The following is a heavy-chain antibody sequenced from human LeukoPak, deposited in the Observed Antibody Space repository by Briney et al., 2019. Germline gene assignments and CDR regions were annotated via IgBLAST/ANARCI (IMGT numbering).Heavy chain of an antibody. CDR3: ARDEDYYDSSGYFDY. J-gene: IGHJ4*02. CDR1: GFTVSSSY. CDR2: IYSGGST. V-gene: IGHV3-66*02. D-gene: IGHD3-22*01. Sequence: GGSLRLSCAASGFTVSSSYMSWVRQAPGKGLEWVSVIYSGGSTYYADSVKGRFTISRDNSKNTLYLQMNSLRAEDTAVYYCARDEDYYDSSGYFDYWGQGTLVTVSS.